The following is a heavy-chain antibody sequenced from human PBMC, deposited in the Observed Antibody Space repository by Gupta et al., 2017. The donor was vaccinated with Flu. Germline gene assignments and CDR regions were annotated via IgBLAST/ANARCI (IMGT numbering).Heavy chain of an antibody. D-gene: IGHD3-16*02. V-gene: IGHV3-30*18. CDR3: AKDYPS. J-gene: IGHJ5*02. CDR2: ISYDGSNK. Sequence: SYGMHWVRQAPGKGLEWVAVISYDGSNKYYADSVKGRFTISRDNSKNTLYLQMNSLRAEDTAVYYCAKDYPSWGQGTLVTVSS. CDR1: SYG.